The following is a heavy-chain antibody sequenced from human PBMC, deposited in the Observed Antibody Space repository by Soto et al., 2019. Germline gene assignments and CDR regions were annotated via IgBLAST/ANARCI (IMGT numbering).Heavy chain of an antibody. J-gene: IGHJ4*02. V-gene: IGHV3-33*06. CDR1: GFTFSSYG. CDR2: IWYDGSNK. CDR3: AKVGSRYFDWLLAHFDY. Sequence: GGSLRLSCAASGFTFSSYGMHWVRQAPGKGLEWVAVIWYDGSNKYYADSVKGRFTISRDNSKNTLYLQMNSLRAEDTAVYYCAKVGSRYFDWLLAHFDYWGQGTLVTVSS. D-gene: IGHD3-9*01.